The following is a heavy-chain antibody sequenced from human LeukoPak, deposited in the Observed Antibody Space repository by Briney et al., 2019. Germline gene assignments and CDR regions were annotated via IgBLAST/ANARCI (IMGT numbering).Heavy chain of an antibody. Sequence: ASVKVSCKASGGTFSSYAISWVRQAPGQGLEWMGRIIPILGIANYAQKFQGRVTITADKSTSTAYMELSSLRSEDTAVYYCAKDLRSGSNYGFFDYWGQGTLVTVSS. D-gene: IGHD3-10*01. CDR3: AKDLRSGSNYGFFDY. CDR2: IIPILGIA. CDR1: GGTFSSYA. J-gene: IGHJ4*02. V-gene: IGHV1-69*04.